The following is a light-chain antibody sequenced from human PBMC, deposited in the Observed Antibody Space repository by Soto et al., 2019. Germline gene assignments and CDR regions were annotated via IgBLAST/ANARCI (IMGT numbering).Light chain of an antibody. CDR1: SSNIGSNT. CDR3: ATWDDTLSRPV. V-gene: IGLV1-44*01. Sequence: QSVLTQPPSASGTPGQRVTISCSGSSSNIGSNTVNWYQQLPGTAPKLLIYSNNQRPSGVPDRFSGSKSGTSASLAISNLQSEDEAEYHCATWDDTLSRPVFGGGTQLTVL. J-gene: IGLJ3*02. CDR2: SNN.